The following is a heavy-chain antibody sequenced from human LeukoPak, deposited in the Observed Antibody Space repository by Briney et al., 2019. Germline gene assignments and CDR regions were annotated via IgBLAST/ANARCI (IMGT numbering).Heavy chain of an antibody. D-gene: IGHD5-18*01. Sequence: GRSLRLSCAASGFTFSNYPIHWVRQAPGKGLEWVALISYDGSNKYYADSVKGRFTISRDNSKNTLYLQMNSLRAEDTAVYYCAKGQYTYVPYYYYGMDVWGQGTTVTVSS. CDR2: ISYDGSNK. CDR1: GFTFSNYP. V-gene: IGHV3-30-3*01. CDR3: AKGQYTYVPYYYYGMDV. J-gene: IGHJ6*02.